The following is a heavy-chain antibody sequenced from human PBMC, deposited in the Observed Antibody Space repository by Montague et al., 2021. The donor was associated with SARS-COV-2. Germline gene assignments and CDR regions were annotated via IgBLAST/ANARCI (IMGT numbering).Heavy chain of an antibody. Sequence: SLRLSYAASGFTVSSNYMSWVRQAPGKGLEWVSVIYSGGSTYYADSVKGRFTISRHNSKNTLYLQMNSLRAEDTAVYYFARDLTHGSGRSYYYGMDVWGQGTTVTVSS. D-gene: IGHD3-10*01. J-gene: IGHJ6*02. CDR3: ARDLTHGSGRSYYYGMDV. V-gene: IGHV3-53*04. CDR1: GFTVSSNY. CDR2: IYSGGST.